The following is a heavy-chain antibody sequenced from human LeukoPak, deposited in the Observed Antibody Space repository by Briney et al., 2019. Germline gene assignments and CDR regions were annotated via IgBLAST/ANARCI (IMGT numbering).Heavy chain of an antibody. Sequence: SETLSLTCTVSGYSISSGYYWGWIRQPPGKGLEWIGSIYHSGSTYYNPSLKSRVTISVDTSKNQFSLKLSSVTAADTAVYYCAREYCSGGSCYGFDYWGQGTLVTVSS. V-gene: IGHV4-38-2*02. J-gene: IGHJ4*02. CDR3: AREYCSGGSCYGFDY. CDR1: GYSISSGYY. CDR2: IYHSGST. D-gene: IGHD2-15*01.